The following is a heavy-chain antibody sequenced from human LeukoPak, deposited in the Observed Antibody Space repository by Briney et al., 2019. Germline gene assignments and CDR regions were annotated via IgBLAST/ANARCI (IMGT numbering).Heavy chain of an antibody. D-gene: IGHD1-1*01. CDR1: GGSISSGSYY. CDR3: ARGGGLERWPNGGYFDY. V-gene: IGHV4-61*01. Sequence: SETLSLTCTVSGGSISSGSYYWSWIRQPPGKGLEWIGYIYYSGSTNYNPSLKSRVTISVDTSKNQFSLKLSSVTAADTAVYYCARGGGLERWPNGGYFDYWGQGTLVTVSS. J-gene: IGHJ4*02. CDR2: IYYSGST.